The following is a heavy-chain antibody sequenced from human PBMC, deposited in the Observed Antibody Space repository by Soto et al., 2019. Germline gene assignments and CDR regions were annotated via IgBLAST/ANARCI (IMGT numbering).Heavy chain of an antibody. J-gene: IGHJ4*02. V-gene: IGHV3-30-3*01. CDR3: ARDKEYSSGWYEMDY. D-gene: IGHD6-19*01. CDR2: ISYDGSNK. CDR1: GFTFSSYA. Sequence: QVQLVESGGGVVQPGRSLRLSCAASGFTFSSYAMHWVRQAPGKGLEWVAVISYDGSNKYNADSVKGRFTISRDNSKNTLYLQMNSLRAEDTAVYYCARDKEYSSGWYEMDYWGQGTLVTVSS.